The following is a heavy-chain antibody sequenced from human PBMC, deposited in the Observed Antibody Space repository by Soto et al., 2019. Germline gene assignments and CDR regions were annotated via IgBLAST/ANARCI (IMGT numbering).Heavy chain of an antibody. CDR2: ISYDGSNK. CDR1: GFTFSSYG. CDR3: AKDVVVGATPGLGDYYYYYGMDV. V-gene: IGHV3-30*18. D-gene: IGHD1-26*01. Sequence: SLRLSCAASGFTFSSYGMHWVRQAPGKGLEWVAVISYDGSNKYYADSVKGRFTISRDNSKNTLYLQMNSLRAGDTAVYYCAKDVVVGATPGLGDYYYYYGMDVWGQGTTVTVSS. J-gene: IGHJ6*02.